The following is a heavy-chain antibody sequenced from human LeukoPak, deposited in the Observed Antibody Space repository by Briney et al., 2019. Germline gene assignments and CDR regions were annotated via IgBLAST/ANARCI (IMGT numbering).Heavy chain of an antibody. CDR2: IYYSGST. Sequence: PSETLSLTCTVSGGSISSYYWSWIRQPPGKGLEWFGYIYYSGSTNYNPSLKSRVTISVDTSKNQFSLKLSSVTAADTAVYYCARVQESQIDYYFDYWGQGTLVTVSS. J-gene: IGHJ4*02. CDR1: GGSISSYY. V-gene: IGHV4-59*01. D-gene: IGHD3-9*01. CDR3: ARVQESQIDYYFDY.